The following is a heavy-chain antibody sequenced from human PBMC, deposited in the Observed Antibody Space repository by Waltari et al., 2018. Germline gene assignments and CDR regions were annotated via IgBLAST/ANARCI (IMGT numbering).Heavy chain of an antibody. D-gene: IGHD1-26*01. CDR2: IYYSGST. CDR1: GGSISSYY. Sequence: QVQLQESGPGLVKPSETLSLTCTVSGGSISSYYSSWIRQPPGKGLEWIGYIYYSGSTNYNPSLKSRVTISVDTSKNQFSLKLSSVTAADTAVYYCAVGATYYYYMDVWGKGTTVTISS. V-gene: IGHV4-59*01. J-gene: IGHJ6*03. CDR3: AVGATYYYYMDV.